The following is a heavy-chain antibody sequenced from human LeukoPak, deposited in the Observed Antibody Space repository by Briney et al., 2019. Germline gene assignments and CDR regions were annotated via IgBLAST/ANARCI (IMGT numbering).Heavy chain of an antibody. D-gene: IGHD1-26*01. J-gene: IGHJ4*02. V-gene: IGHV3-9*01. CDR1: GFTFDDYA. CDR2: ISWNSGYI. Sequence: GGSLRLSCAASGFTFDDYAMHWVRQAPGKGLEWVSGISWNSGYIAYADSVKGRFTISRDNAKNSLYLQVNSLRAEDTALYYCAKAGATSYYFDYWGQGTLVTVSS. CDR3: AKAGATSYYFDY.